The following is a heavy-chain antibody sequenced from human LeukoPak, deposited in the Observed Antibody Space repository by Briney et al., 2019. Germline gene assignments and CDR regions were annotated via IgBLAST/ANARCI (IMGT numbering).Heavy chain of an antibody. J-gene: IGHJ4*02. D-gene: IGHD1-14*01. CDR1: GYTFSTYG. CDR3: ARDNGYKSVDY. CDR2: ISASNGNT. Sequence: ASVKVSCKASGYTFSTYGISWPRQAPGQGLEWMGWISASNGNTNYVQKFQGRVTMTTDTSTSTLYMEVRSLRSDDTAVYYCARDNGYKSVDYWGQGTLVTVSS. V-gene: IGHV1-18*01.